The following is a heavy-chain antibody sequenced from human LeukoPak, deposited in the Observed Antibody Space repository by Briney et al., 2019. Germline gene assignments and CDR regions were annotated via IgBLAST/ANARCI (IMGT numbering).Heavy chain of an antibody. J-gene: IGHJ4*02. CDR3: ARDLLLWFGELSGDSDY. D-gene: IGHD3-10*01. Sequence: PGGSLRLSCAASGITFDGFGMHWVRRAPGKGLEWVAVISYDGSNKYYADSVKGRFTISRDNSKNTLHLQMNSLRAEDTAVYYCARDLLLWFGELSGDSDYWGQGTLVTVSS. V-gene: IGHV3-30*03. CDR2: ISYDGSNK. CDR1: GITFDGFG.